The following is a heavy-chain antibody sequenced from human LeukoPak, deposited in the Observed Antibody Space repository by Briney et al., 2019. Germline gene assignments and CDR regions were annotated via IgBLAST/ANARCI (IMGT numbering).Heavy chain of an antibody. CDR1: GYTFTGYY. D-gene: IGHD6-13*01. CDR2: INPNSGAT. J-gene: IGHJ4*02. V-gene: IGHV1-2*02. Sequence: GASVKASCKASGYTFTGYYMHWVRQAPGHGLEWMGWINPNSGATNYAQKFQGRVTMTRDTSISTAYMELSSLRSEDTAVYYCAISSSWYLFDYWGQGTLVTVSS. CDR3: AISSSWYLFDY.